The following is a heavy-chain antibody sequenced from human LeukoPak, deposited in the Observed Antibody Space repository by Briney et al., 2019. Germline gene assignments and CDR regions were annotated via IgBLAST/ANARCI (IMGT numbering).Heavy chain of an antibody. CDR1: GGSFSGYY. Sequence: SETLSLTCAVYGGSFSGYYWSWIRQPPGKGLEWIGEINHSGSTYYNPSLKSRVTISVDTSKNQFSLKLSSVTAADTAVYYCARAHSAMTTVTTPPKLWGQGALVTVSS. J-gene: IGHJ4*02. D-gene: IGHD4-11*01. V-gene: IGHV4-34*01. CDR3: ARAHSAMTTVTTPPKL. CDR2: INHSGST.